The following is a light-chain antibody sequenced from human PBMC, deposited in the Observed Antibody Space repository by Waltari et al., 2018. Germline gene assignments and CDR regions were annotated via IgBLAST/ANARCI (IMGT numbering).Light chain of an antibody. CDR3: QQYYSTVIT. J-gene: IGKJ3*01. CDR1: EDISDS. CDR2: AAS. Sequence: DIQMTQSHSSLSASVGHRVSISCRASEDISDSLAWYQQKPGKAPTLLVYAASRLKSGVPSRISGSGSGTDYTLTISSLQPEDFAAYYCQQYYSTVITFGPGTKVDI. V-gene: IGKV1-NL1*01.